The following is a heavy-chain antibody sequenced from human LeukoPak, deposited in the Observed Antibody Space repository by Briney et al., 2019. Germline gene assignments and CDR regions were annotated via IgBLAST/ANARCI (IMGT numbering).Heavy chain of an antibody. CDR1: GGSFSGYY. Sequence: SETLSLTCADYGGSFSGYYWSWIRQPPGKGLEWIGEINHSGSTNYNPSLKSRVTISVDTSKNQFSLKLSSVTAADTAVYYCARAPPDVWGQGTTVTVSS. V-gene: IGHV4-34*01. CDR2: INHSGST. J-gene: IGHJ6*02. CDR3: ARAPPDV.